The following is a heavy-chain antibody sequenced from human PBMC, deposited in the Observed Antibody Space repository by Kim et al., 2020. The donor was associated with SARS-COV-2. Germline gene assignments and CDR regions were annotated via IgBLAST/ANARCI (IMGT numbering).Heavy chain of an antibody. CDR3: ATGWGFDN. Sequence: GGSLRLSCEASGFTFSTHYMSWVRQAPGKGLEWVANIKEDASDESYADTVKGRFPISRDNSRNSLYLHMHNLRVEDTAVYYCATGWGFDNWGQGTLVTVS. V-gene: IGHV3-7*01. CDR2: IKEDASDE. CDR1: GFTFSTHY. J-gene: IGHJ4*02. D-gene: IGHD3-16*01.